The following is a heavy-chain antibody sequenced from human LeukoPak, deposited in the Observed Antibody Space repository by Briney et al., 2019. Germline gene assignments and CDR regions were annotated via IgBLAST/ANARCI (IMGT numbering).Heavy chain of an antibody. D-gene: IGHD2-2*01. CDR3: ARRSVVPAAMDWFDP. CDR2: IYYSGST. J-gene: IGHJ5*02. Sequence: WVRQAPGKGLEWIGSIYYSGSTYYDPSLKSRVTISVDTSKNQFSLKLSSVTAADTAVYYCARRSVVPAAMDWFDPWGQGTLVTVSS. V-gene: IGHV4-39*01.